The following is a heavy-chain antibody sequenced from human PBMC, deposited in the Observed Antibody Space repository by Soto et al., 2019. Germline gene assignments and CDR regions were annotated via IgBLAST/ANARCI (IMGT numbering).Heavy chain of an antibody. J-gene: IGHJ4*01. CDR1: GYSFSNYG. CDR3: ARDPGGTDFAEWTYYFDY. CDR2: ISTYNGDT. D-gene: IGHD3-3*01. Sequence: ASVKVSCKASGYSFSNYGISWVREAPGQGLEWMGWISTYNGDTDYPQKVQGRVTMTTDTSTSTAYLELRSLSSDDTAVYYCARDPGGTDFAEWTYYFDYWG. V-gene: IGHV1-18*01.